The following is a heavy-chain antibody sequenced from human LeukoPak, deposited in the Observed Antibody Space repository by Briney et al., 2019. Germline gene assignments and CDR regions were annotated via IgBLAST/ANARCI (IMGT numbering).Heavy chain of an antibody. CDR2: IYWDDDK. V-gene: IGHV2-5*02. CDR3: ARIVVVPAATNWFDP. D-gene: IGHD2-2*01. J-gene: IGHJ5*02. Sequence: SGPTLVKPTQTLTLTCTFSGFSLSTSGVGVGWIRQPPVKALEWLALIYWDDDKRYSPSLKSRLTITKDTSKNQVVLTMTNMDPVDTATYYCARIVVVPAATNWFDPWGQGTLVTVSS. CDR1: GFSLSTSGVG.